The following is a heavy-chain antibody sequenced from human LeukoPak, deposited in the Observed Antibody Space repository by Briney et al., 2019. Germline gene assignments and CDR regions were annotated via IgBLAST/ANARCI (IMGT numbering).Heavy chain of an antibody. Sequence: AASVTVSCKASGYTFTSYDINWVRQATGQGLEWMGWISAYNGNTNYAQKLQGRVTMTTDTSTSTAYMELRSLRSDDTAVYYSARGMGYGDYGYFDYWGQGTLVTVSS. J-gene: IGHJ4*02. CDR2: ISAYNGNT. CDR3: ARGMGYGDYGYFDY. CDR1: GYTFTSYD. V-gene: IGHV1-18*01. D-gene: IGHD4-17*01.